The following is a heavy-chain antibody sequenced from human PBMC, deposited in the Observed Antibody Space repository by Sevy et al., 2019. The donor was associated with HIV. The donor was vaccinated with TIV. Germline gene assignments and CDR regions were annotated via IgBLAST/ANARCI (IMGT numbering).Heavy chain of an antibody. Sequence: GGSLRLSCVASGFTFSNYAINWARQAPGKGLEWVSSISSGGDKTYYADSVKGRFTISRENSKNMLYLEVDSLRAEDTAMYYCAKGVGRYCSGSRCFFYYGMDAWGQGTTVTVSS. CDR3: AKGVGRYCSGSRCFFYYGMDA. J-gene: IGHJ6*02. CDR1: GFTFSNYA. V-gene: IGHV3-23*01. CDR2: ISSGGDKT. D-gene: IGHD2-15*01.